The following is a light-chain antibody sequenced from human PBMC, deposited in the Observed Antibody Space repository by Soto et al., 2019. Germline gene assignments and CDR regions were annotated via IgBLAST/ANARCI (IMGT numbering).Light chain of an antibody. CDR2: GAS. CDR1: QSVSSSY. Sequence: EIVLTQSPGTLSLSPGERATLSCRASQSVSSSYLAWYQQKPGQAPRLLIYGASNRATGIPDRFSGSGSETDFTLTISRLEPEDFAVYYCHQYGSSPYTFGQGTKLDIK. CDR3: HQYGSSPYT. J-gene: IGKJ2*01. V-gene: IGKV3-20*01.